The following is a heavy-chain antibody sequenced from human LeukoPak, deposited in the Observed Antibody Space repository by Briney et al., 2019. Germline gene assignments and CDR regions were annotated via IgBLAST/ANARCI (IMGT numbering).Heavy chain of an antibody. CDR2: IYPGGRT. J-gene: IGHJ4*02. CDR1: GFTVSNNY. Sequence: GGSLRLSCAASGFTVSNNYMSWVRQAPGKGLEWVSVIYPGGRTYYGDSVKGRFTISRDNSKNTLYLQMNSLRAEDTAVYYCARDHYYGSGSYSVWGQGTLVTVSS. V-gene: IGHV3-53*01. D-gene: IGHD3-10*01. CDR3: ARDHYYGSGSYSV.